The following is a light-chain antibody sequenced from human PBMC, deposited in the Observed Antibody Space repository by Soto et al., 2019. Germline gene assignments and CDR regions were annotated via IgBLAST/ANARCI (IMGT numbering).Light chain of an antibody. CDR3: LQYHNLWA. J-gene: IGKJ1*01. V-gene: IGKV3-15*01. CDR2: RAS. Sequence: IVMTQSPATLSVSPGERATLSCRASQNIYSNVAWYQQRPGQAPRLLIYRASTRAPGIPARFSGSGSGTEFTLTIRSLQSEDFTVYYCLQYHNLWAFGQGTKMDIK. CDR1: QNIYSN.